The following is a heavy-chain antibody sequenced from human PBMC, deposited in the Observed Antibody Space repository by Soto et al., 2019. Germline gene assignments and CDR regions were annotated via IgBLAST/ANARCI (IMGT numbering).Heavy chain of an antibody. D-gene: IGHD3-10*01. Sequence: PVGSLRLSCAASGFTLSDYHMNWVRQAPGKGLEWVSYISSRSEAIYYAASVKGRFTISRDNAKNSLYLQMNSLRDEDTAVYYCTRDGRRGYDMDVWGQGTTVTVSS. CDR1: GFTLSDYH. CDR3: TRDGRRGYDMDV. V-gene: IGHV3-48*02. CDR2: ISSRSEAI. J-gene: IGHJ6*02.